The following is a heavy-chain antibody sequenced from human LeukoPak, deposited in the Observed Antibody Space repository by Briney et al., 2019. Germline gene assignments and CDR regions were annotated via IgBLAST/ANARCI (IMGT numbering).Heavy chain of an antibody. CDR1: GGSITRSTYY. J-gene: IGHJ3*02. D-gene: IGHD1-26*01. V-gene: IGHV4-39*07. CDR3: ARTSTGSQYDAFDI. Sequence: SETLSLTCSVSGGSITRSTYYWGWIRQPPGKGLEWIGNVYYSGSTYCNPSLKSRVTISVDTSKNQFSLMLNSVTAADTAVYYCARTSTGSQYDAFDIWGQGTMVIVSS. CDR2: VYYSGST.